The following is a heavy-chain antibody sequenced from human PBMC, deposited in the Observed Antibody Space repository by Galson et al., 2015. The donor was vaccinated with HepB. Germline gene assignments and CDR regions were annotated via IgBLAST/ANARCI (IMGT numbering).Heavy chain of an antibody. CDR3: AKDSHYYGSGSSPGGY. V-gene: IGHV3-23*01. Sequence: SLRLSCAASGFTFSSYAMSWVRQAPGKGLEWVSAISGSGGSTYYADSVKGRFTISRDNSKNTLYLQMNSLRAEDTAVYYCAKDSHYYGSGSSPGGYWGQGTLVTVSS. D-gene: IGHD3-10*01. CDR1: GFTFSSYA. J-gene: IGHJ4*02. CDR2: ISGSGGST.